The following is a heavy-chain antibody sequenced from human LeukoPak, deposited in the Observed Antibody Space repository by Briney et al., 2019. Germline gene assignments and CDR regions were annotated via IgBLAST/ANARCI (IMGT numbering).Heavy chain of an antibody. CDR2: VSVGGGST. V-gene: IGHV3-23*01. D-gene: IGHD2-8*01. Sequence: GGSLRLSCAASGFTFSSYAMSWVRQAPGKGLEWVSAVSVGGGSTYYADSVKGRFTISRDNAKSSLYLQMNSLRVEDTAVYYCTRGVTIVPDYWGQGTLVTVSS. CDR3: TRGVTIVPDY. J-gene: IGHJ4*02. CDR1: GFTFSSYA.